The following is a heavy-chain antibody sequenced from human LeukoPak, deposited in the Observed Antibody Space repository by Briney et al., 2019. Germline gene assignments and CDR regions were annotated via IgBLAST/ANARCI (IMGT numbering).Heavy chain of an antibody. CDR1: GFTVSSNS. CDR2: IYSDNT. V-gene: IGHV3-53*01. Sequence: GGSLRLSCTVSGFTVSSNSMGWVRQAPGKGLEWVSFIYSDNTHYSDSVKGRFTISRDNAKKSLYLQMNSLRAEDTAVYYCARLDSSGFDYWGQGTLVSVSS. CDR3: ARLDSSGFDY. J-gene: IGHJ4*02. D-gene: IGHD3-22*01.